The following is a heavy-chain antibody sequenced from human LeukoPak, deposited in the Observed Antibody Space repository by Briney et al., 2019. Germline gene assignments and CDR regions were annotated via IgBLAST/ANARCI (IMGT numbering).Heavy chain of an antibody. J-gene: IGHJ4*02. Sequence: GGSLRLSCATSGFTFSSYSMNWVRQAPGRGLEWVSCISSSSSYIYYTDSVKGRFTISRDNAKNSLTLQMNSLRAEDTAVYYCARDLKYYDSSGFDYWGQGTLVTVSS. CDR1: GFTFSSYS. V-gene: IGHV3-21*01. CDR3: ARDLKYYDSSGFDY. D-gene: IGHD3-22*01. CDR2: ISSSSSYI.